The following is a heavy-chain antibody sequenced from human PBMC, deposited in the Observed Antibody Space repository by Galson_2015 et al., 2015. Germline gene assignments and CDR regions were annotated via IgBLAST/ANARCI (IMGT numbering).Heavy chain of an antibody. J-gene: IGHJ6*02. CDR1: GFTFSSYA. V-gene: IGHV3-23*01. D-gene: IGHD6-13*01. CDR2: TTGSGGST. CDR3: AKDSRYSSSWWAAMDV. Sequence: SLRLSCAASGFTFSSYAMSWVRQAPGKGLEWVSGTTGSGGSTYYADSVKGRFTVSRDNSKNTMYLQMNSLRAEDTAAYYCAKDSRYSSSWWAAMDVWGQGTTVTVSS.